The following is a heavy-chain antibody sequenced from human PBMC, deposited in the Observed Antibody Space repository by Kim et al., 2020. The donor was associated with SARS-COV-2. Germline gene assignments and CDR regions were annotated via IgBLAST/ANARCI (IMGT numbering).Heavy chain of an antibody. V-gene: IGHV3-33*06. D-gene: IGHD5-18*01. Sequence: GKGRFTISRDNSKNTLYLQMNSLRAEDTAVYYRAKSRGYSYGLGYYFDYWGQGTLVTVSS. J-gene: IGHJ4*02. CDR3: AKSRGYSYGLGYYFDY.